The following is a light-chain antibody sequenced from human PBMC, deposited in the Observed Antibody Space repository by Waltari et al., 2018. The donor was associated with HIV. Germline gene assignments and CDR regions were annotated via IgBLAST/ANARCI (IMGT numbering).Light chain of an antibody. J-gene: IGKJ2*01. CDR2: KVS. CDR3: MQGTHSPPYT. V-gene: IGKV2-30*02. CDR1: ESLVHSDGNTY. Sequence: DVVMTQSPLSLPVTLGQPASISCRSSESLVHSDGNTYLTWFQQRPGQSPRPIIYKVSNRDSGVPDRFSGSGSGTDFTLKISRVEAEDVGVYYCMQGTHSPPYTFVQGTKLEIK.